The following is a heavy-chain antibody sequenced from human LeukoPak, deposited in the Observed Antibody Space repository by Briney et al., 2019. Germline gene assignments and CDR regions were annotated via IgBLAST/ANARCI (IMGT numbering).Heavy chain of an antibody. CDR1: EFTFSTYA. J-gene: IGHJ4*02. CDR3: ARDLRAAY. D-gene: IGHD3-16*01. Sequence: AGSLRLSCAASEFTFSTYAMTWVRQAPGKGLEWIGYIHYSGRTNYNPSLKSRVTISVDTSKNQFSLKLSSVTAADTAVYYCARDLRAAYWGQGTLVTVSS. CDR2: IHYSGRT. V-gene: IGHV4-59*01.